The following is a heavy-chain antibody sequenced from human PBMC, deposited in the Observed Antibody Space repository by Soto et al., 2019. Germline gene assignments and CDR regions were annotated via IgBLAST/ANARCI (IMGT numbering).Heavy chain of an antibody. CDR1: GGSFNGYY. J-gene: IGHJ4*02. CDR3: ARALKAGNFDY. CDR2: INHSGST. Sequence: QVQLQQWGAGLLKPSETLSLTCAVYGGSFNGYYWSWIRQPPGKGLEWIGEINHSGSTNYNPSLKSRVTISVDTSKNQFSLKLSSVTAADTAVYYCARALKAGNFDYWGQGTLVTVSS. V-gene: IGHV4-34*01. D-gene: IGHD6-25*01.